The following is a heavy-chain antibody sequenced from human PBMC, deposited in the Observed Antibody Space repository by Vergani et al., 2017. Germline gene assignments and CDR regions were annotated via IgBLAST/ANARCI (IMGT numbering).Heavy chain of an antibody. J-gene: IGHJ3*02. D-gene: IGHD3-10*01. CDR3: AKDRAGFGNWEGAFDI. V-gene: IGHV3-33*06. CDR1: GFTFSSYG. CDR2: IWYDGSNK. Sequence: QVQLVESGGGVVQPGRSLRLSCAASGFTFSSYGMHWVRQAPGKGLEWVAVIWYDGSNKYYADSVKGRFTISRDNSKNTLYLQMNSLRAEDTAVYYCAKDRAGFGNWEGAFDIWGQGTMVTVSS.